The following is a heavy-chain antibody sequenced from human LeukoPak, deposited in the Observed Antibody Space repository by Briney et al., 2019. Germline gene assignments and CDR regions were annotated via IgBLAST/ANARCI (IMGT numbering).Heavy chain of an antibody. CDR3: ATLLYGDYDARDAFDI. D-gene: IGHD4-17*01. CDR1: GGSISSSSYY. J-gene: IGHJ3*02. Sequence: PSETLSLTCTVSGGSISSSSYYWGWIRQPPGKGLEWIGSIYYSGSTYYNPSLKSRVTISVDTSKNQFSLKLSSVTAAYTAVYYCATLLYGDYDARDAFDIWGQGTMVTVSA. V-gene: IGHV4-39*01. CDR2: IYYSGST.